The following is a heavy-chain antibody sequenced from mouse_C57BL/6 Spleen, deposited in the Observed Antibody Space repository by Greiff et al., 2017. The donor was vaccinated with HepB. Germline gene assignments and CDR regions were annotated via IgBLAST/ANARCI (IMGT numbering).Heavy chain of an antibody. V-gene: IGHV1-18*01. D-gene: IGHD1-1*01. CDR1: GYTFTDYN. CDR2: INPNNGGT. J-gene: IGHJ1*03. CDR3: ARRSPGLLRYSRYFDV. Sequence: EVQRVESGPELVKPGASVKIPCKASGYTFTDYNMDWVKQSHGKSLEWIGDINPNNGGTIYNQKFKGKATLTVDKSSSTAYMELRSLTSEDTAVYYCARRSPGLLRYSRYFDVWGTGTTVTVSS.